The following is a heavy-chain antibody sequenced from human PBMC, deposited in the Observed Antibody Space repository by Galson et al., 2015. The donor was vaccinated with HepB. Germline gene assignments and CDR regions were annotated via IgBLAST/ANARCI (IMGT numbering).Heavy chain of an antibody. CDR3: AKESGVTPVRGVAAPFDY. CDR2: ISGDGIDT. D-gene: IGHD3-10*01. J-gene: IGHJ4*02. V-gene: IGHV3-23*01. Sequence: SLRLSCAASEFTFSRYAMSWVRQAPGKGLEWVLAISGDGIDTYYLDSVRGRFTMSRDNSKNMLYLQMNSLRADDTAVYFCAKESGVTPVRGVAAPFDYWGQGTLVTVSS. CDR1: EFTFSRYA.